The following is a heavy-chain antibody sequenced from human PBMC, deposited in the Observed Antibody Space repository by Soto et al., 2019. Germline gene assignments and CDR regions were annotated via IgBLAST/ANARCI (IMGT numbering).Heavy chain of an antibody. CDR3: AGTTSHYWYYMDV. CDR2: TYYRTRWYY. V-gene: IGHV6-1*01. J-gene: IGHJ6*03. CDR1: GGSVSCNSAA. D-gene: IGHD1-7*01. Sequence: SGTLSLPCVISGGSVSCNSAALDWVRQSPSRGLEWLGRTYYRTRWYYDYAVSVRSRITVNPDTSKNQFSLQLTSVTPEDTAVYYCAGTTSHYWYYMDVWGKGTTVTVSS.